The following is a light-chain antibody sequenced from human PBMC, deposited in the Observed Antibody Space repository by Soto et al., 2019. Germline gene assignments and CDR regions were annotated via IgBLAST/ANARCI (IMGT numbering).Light chain of an antibody. Sequence: DIQMTQSPSSLSASVGDRVTITCRASQGISTDLGWFQQKPGKAPQRLTYSASTLQSGVPSRFRGSGSGTEFTLTISSLQPEDFATYYCLQYKSFPQTFGQGTKVEIK. J-gene: IGKJ1*01. CDR2: SAS. CDR3: LQYKSFPQT. CDR1: QGISTD. V-gene: IGKV1-17*01.